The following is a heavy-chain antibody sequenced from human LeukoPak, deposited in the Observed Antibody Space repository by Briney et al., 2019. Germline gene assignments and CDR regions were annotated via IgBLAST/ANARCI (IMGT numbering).Heavy chain of an antibody. V-gene: IGHV3-23*01. J-gene: IGHJ4*02. CDR1: GFTFTSYA. D-gene: IGHD3-3*01. Sequence: GGSLRLSCAASGFTFTSYAMSWVRQAPGKGREWVSAIIGSGGSTYYADSVKGRFTISRDTSKNTLYLQMNSLRGEETAVYYCAKAGDFWSGYYRPPFDYWGQGPLVTVSS. CDR2: IIGSGGST. CDR3: AKAGDFWSGYYRPPFDY.